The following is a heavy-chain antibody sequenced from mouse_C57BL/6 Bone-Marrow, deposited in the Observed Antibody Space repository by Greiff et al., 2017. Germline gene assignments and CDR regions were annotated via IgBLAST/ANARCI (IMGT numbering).Heavy chain of an antibody. V-gene: IGHV14-4*01. Sequence: VQLKQSGAELVRPGASVKLSCTASGFNIKDDYMHWVKQRPEQGLEWIGWIDPENGDTEYASKFQGKATITADTSSNTAYLQLSSLTSEDTAVYYCTRSNYRFACWGQGTLVTVSA. CDR3: TRSNYRFAC. J-gene: IGHJ3*01. CDR2: IDPENGDT. D-gene: IGHD2-5*01. CDR1: GFNIKDDY.